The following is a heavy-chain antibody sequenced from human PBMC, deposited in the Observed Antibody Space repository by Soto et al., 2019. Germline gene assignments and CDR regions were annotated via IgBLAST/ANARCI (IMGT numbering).Heavy chain of an antibody. CDR3: ARDCSGGSCYAMDV. J-gene: IGHJ6*02. V-gene: IGHV3-33*01. Sequence: PGGSLRLSCAASGFTFSSYGMHWVRQAPGKGLEWVAVIWYDGSNKYYADSVKGRFTISRDNSKNTLYLQMNSLRAEDTAVYYCARDCSGGSCYAMDVWGQGTTVTVSS. CDR2: IWYDGSNK. D-gene: IGHD2-15*01. CDR1: GFTFSSYG.